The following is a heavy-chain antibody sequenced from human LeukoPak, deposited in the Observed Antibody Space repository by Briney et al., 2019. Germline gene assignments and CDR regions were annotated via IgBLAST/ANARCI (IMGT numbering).Heavy chain of an antibody. CDR2: INHSGST. J-gene: IGHJ2*01. D-gene: IGHD3-16*01. Sequence: SETLSLTCTVSGGSISSYYWSWIRQPPGKGLEWIGEINHSGSTNYNPSLKSRVTISVDTSKNQFSLKLSSVTAADTAVYYCARGGTLGISLEWYFDLWGRGTLVTVSS. V-gene: IGHV4-34*01. CDR1: GGSISSYY. CDR3: ARGGTLGISLEWYFDL.